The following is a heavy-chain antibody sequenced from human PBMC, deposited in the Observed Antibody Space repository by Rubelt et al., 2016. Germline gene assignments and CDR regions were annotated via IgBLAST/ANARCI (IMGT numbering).Heavy chain of an antibody. CDR2: FDPEDGET. Sequence: QVQLVQSGAEVKKPGASVKVSCKVSGYPFTELSMHWVRQAPGTGLEWMGGFDPEDGETIYARRFQGRVTMTEETSTDTAYMELSSLRAEDTAVYYCATGQYSSGCDYWGQGTLVTVSS. D-gene: IGHD6-19*01. J-gene: IGHJ4*02. CDR3: ATGQYSSGCDY. V-gene: IGHV1-24*01. CDR1: GYPFTELS.